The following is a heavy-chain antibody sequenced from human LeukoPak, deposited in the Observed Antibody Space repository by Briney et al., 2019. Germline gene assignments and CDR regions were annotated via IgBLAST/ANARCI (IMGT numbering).Heavy chain of an antibody. J-gene: IGHJ4*02. D-gene: IGHD4-17*01. V-gene: IGHV1-69*04. Sequence: ASVKVSCKASGGTFSSYAISWVRQAPGQWLEWMGRIIPILGIANYAQKFQGRVTITADKSTSTAYMELSSLRSEDTAVYYCARTPSATALDYWGQGTLVTVSS. CDR2: IIPILGIA. CDR3: ARTPSATALDY. CDR1: GGTFSSYA.